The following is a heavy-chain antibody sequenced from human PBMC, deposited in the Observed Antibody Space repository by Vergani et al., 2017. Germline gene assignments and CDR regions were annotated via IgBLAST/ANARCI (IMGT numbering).Heavy chain of an antibody. J-gene: IGHJ4*02. CDR2: ISYDGSNK. CDR1: GFTFSDHY. V-gene: IGHV3-30-3*01. Sequence: MQLVESGGGLVQPGGSLRLSCAASGFTFSDHYMDWVRQAPGKGLEWVAVISYDGSNKYYADSVKGRFTISRDNSKNTLYLQMNSLRAEDTAVYYCARSIAARQDYWGQGTLVTVSS. CDR3: ARSIAARQDY. D-gene: IGHD6-6*01.